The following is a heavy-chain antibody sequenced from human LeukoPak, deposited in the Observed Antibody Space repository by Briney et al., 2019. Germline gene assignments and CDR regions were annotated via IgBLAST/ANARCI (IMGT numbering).Heavy chain of an antibody. J-gene: IGHJ3*02. CDR1: GGSISSYY. D-gene: IGHD6-13*01. V-gene: IGHV4-59*12. CDR3: ARESSITGIAAAGLDAFDI. Sequence: LETLSLTCTVSGGSISSYYWSWIRQPPGKGLEWIGYIYYSRSTNYNPSLKSRVTISVDTSKNQFSLKLSSVTAADTAVYYCARESSITGIAAAGLDAFDIWGQGTMVTVSS. CDR2: IYYSRST.